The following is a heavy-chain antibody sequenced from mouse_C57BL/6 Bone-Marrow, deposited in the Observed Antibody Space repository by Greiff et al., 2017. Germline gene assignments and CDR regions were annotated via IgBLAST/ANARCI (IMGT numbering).Heavy chain of an antibody. CDR1: GYTFTNYW. J-gene: IGHJ2*01. CDR3: ARMYYYGSSSPFDY. CDR2: IYPGGGYT. D-gene: IGHD1-1*01. Sequence: VQLQQSGAELVRPGPSVKMSCKASGYTFTNYWIGWAKQRPGHGLEWIGDIYPGGGYTNYNAKFKGKATLTADKSSSTAYMQFSSLTSEDSAIYYCARMYYYGSSSPFDYWGQGTTLTVSS. V-gene: IGHV1-63*01.